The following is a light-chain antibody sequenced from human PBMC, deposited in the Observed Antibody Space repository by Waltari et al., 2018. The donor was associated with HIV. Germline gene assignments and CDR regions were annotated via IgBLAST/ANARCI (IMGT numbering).Light chain of an antibody. Sequence: QSALTKPASVSGSPGQSIPISCTGTSSDVGGYTYVSWSQQHPGKAPKLMIYAVSNRPSGVSNRFSGSKSGNTASLTISGLQAEDEADYYCSSYTSSSTPVFGGGTKLTVL. V-gene: IGLV2-14*01. CDR2: AVS. CDR1: SSDVGGYTY. CDR3: SSYTSSSTPV. J-gene: IGLJ2*01.